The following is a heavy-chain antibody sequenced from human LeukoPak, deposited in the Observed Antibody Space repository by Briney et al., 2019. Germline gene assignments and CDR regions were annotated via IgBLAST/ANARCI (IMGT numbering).Heavy chain of an antibody. D-gene: IGHD3-10*01. CDR2: ISYDGSNK. Sequence: PGRSLRLSCAASGFTFSSYAMHWVRQAPGKGLEWVAVISYDGSNKYYADSVKGRFTISRDNSKNTLYLQMNSLRAEDTAVYYCARDRVTGKFGDYWGQGTLVTVSS. V-gene: IGHV3-30*04. CDR1: GFTFSSYA. CDR3: ARDRVTGKFGDY. J-gene: IGHJ4*02.